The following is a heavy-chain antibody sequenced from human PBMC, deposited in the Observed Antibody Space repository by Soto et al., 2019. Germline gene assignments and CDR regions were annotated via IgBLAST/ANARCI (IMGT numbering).Heavy chain of an antibody. Sequence: GGSLRLSCAASGFTFDDYAMHWVRQAPVKGLEWVSGISWNSGSIGYADSVKGRFTISRDNAKNSLYLQMNSLRAEDTALYYCAKALELVGFYYYAMDVWGQGTTVTVSS. D-gene: IGHD6-13*01. J-gene: IGHJ6*02. CDR2: ISWNSGSI. V-gene: IGHV3-9*01. CDR1: GFTFDDYA. CDR3: AKALELVGFYYYAMDV.